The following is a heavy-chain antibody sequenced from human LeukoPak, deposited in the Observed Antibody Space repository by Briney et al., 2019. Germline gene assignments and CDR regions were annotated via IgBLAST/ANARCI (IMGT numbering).Heavy chain of an antibody. V-gene: IGHV4-4*07. CDR3: AKNYYDSYDAFDI. CDR2: IYTSGSS. J-gene: IGHJ3*02. CDR1: GGSISSYY. D-gene: IGHD3-22*01. Sequence: SETLSLTSTVSGGSISSYYWSWIRQPAGKGLEWIGRIYTSGSSNYNPSLKSRGTISVDTSKNQLSLKLSPVTAADTAVYYCAKNYYDSYDAFDIWGQGTMVTVSS.